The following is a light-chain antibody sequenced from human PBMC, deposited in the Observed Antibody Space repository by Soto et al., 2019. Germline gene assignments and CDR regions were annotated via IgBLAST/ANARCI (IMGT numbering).Light chain of an antibody. J-gene: IGLJ2*01. CDR1: NIGSKS. CDR3: QVWDSSTVV. V-gene: IGLV3-9*01. CDR2: RDS. Sequence: SYELTQPLSVSVALGQTARITCGGNNIGSKSVHWYQQKPGQAPVVVIYRDSNRPSGIPERFSGSNSRNTATLTISRAQAGDEADYYCQVWDSSTVVFGGGTKLTV.